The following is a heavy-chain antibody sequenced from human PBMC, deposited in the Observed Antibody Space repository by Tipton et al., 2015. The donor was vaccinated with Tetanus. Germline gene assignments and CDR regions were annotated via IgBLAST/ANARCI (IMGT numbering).Heavy chain of an antibody. D-gene: IGHD3-3*01. CDR1: GYTFTNAW. V-gene: IGHV5-51*01. CDR3: ARHPDFWSGYYFDL. J-gene: IGHJ4*02. Sequence: QLVQSGAEVKKPGESLKISCQASGYTFTNAWIGWVRQMPGKGLEWMALIYPDGFEPRYSPPFQGHVTISVDKSINTAYLQWDSLKASDTAIYYCARHPDFWSGYYFDLWGQGTLVNVSS. CDR2: IYPDGFEP.